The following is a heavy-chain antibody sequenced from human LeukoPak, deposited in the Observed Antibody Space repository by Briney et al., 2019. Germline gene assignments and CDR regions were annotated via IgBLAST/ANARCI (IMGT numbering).Heavy chain of an antibody. CDR1: GYIFTSFY. Sequence: GASVKVSCKASGYIFTSFYMHWVRQAPGQGLEWMGIINPSGGSTSYAQKFQGRVTMTRDTSTSTVYMELSSLRSEDTAVYYCAIDCSSTSCTFDYWGQGTLVTVSS. V-gene: IGHV1-46*01. J-gene: IGHJ4*02. D-gene: IGHD2-2*01. CDR2: INPSGGST. CDR3: AIDCSSTSCTFDY.